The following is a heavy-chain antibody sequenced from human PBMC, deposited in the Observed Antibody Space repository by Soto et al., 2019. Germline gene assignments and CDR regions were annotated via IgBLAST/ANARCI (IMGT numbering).Heavy chain of an antibody. CDR2: FWYDGSNK. CDR1: GFTFRTYG. D-gene: IGHD3-16*01. CDR3: ARDGTFGAKGGSLDI. V-gene: IGHV3-33*01. J-gene: IGHJ3*02. Sequence: GGSLRLSCAASGFTFRTYGMNWVRQAPGKGLEWVAIFWYDGSNKYYAESVKGRFTISRDNSKNTLYLQMNSLRAEDTAVYYCARDGTFGAKGGSLDIWGQGTMVTVS.